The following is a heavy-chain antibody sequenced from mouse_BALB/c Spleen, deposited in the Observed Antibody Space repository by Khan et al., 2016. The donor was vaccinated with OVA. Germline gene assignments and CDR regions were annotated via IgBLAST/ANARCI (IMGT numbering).Heavy chain of an antibody. CDR1: GFTFSGFG. J-gene: IGHJ2*01. D-gene: IGHD2-3*01. Sequence: EVELVESGGGLVQPGGSRKLSCAASGFTFSGFGMHWVRQAPEKGLEWVAYISSGSSTIYYADTVKGRFTIYRDNPKNTLFLQMTRLRSDDTAMYFCARTGYYYFDYWGQGPTLTVSS. V-gene: IGHV5-17*02. CDR2: ISSGSSTI. CDR3: ARTGYYYFDY.